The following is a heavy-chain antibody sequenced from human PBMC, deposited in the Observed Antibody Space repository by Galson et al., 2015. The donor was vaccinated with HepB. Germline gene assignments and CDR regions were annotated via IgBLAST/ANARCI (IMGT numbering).Heavy chain of an antibody. Sequence: SLRLSCAASGFTFSSYAMSWVRQAPGKGLEWVSAISGSGGSTYYADSVKGRFTISRDNSKNTLYLQMNSLRAEDTAVYYCANIGGGWYGDYGNFDYWGQGTLVTVSS. V-gene: IGHV3-23*01. CDR3: ANIGGGWYGDYGNFDY. CDR2: ISGSGGST. J-gene: IGHJ4*02. D-gene: IGHD4-17*01. CDR1: GFTFSSYA.